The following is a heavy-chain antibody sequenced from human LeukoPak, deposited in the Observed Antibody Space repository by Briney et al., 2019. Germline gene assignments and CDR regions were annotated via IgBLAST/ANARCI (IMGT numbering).Heavy chain of an antibody. Sequence: ASVKVSCKASGYTFTGYYMHWVRQAPGQGLEWMGWINPNSGGTNYAQKFQGRVTMTRDTSISTAYVELSRLRSDDTAGYYCARLGNDYDFWSGYQPHDYWGQGTLVTVSS. D-gene: IGHD3-3*01. CDR3: ARLGNDYDFWSGYQPHDY. CDR2: INPNSGGT. V-gene: IGHV1-2*02. CDR1: GYTFTGYY. J-gene: IGHJ4*02.